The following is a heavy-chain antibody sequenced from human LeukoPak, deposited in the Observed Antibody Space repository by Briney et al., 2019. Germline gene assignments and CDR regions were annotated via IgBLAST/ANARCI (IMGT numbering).Heavy chain of an antibody. CDR1: GFTFSGSA. CDR3: TRPGILLWFGESYWFDP. Sequence: GGSLRLSCAGSGFTFSGSAMHWVRQASGKGLEWVGRIRSKANSYATAYAASVKGRFTISRDDSKNTAYLQMNSLKTEDTAVYYCTRPGILLWFGESYWFDPWGQGTLVTVSS. CDR2: IRSKANSYAT. D-gene: IGHD3-10*01. V-gene: IGHV3-73*01. J-gene: IGHJ5*02.